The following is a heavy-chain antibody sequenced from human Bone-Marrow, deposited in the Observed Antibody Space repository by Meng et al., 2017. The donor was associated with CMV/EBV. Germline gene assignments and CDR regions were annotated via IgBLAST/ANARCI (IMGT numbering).Heavy chain of an antibody. J-gene: IGHJ5*02. CDR3: ARALASQSSYIVVVPAATFDP. D-gene: IGHD2-2*01. Sequence: SYMHWVRQAPGQGLEWMGIINPSGGSTSYAQKFQGRVTMTRDTSTSTVYMELSSLRSEVTAVYYCARALASQSSYIVVVPAATFDPWGQGTLVTVSS. CDR1: SY. V-gene: IGHV1-46*01. CDR2: INPSGGST.